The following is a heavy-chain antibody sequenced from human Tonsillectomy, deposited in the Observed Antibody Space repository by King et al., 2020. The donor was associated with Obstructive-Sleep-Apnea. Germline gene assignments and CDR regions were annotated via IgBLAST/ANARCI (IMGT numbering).Heavy chain of an antibody. Sequence: VQLVESGGVVVQPGRSLRLSCAASGFTFDDHTMHWVRQAPGKGLEWVSLISWDGSSTYYATSVKGRFTISRDNSKNSLYLQMNSLRTEDTALYYCTKEDSGSFHSDAFDIWGQGAMVTVSS. CDR3: TKEDSGSFHSDAFDI. CDR2: ISWDGSST. D-gene: IGHD1-26*01. J-gene: IGHJ3*02. V-gene: IGHV3-43*01. CDR1: GFTFDDHT.